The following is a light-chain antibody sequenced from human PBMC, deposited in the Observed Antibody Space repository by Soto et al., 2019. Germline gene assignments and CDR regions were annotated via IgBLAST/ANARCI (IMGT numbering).Light chain of an antibody. CDR2: GAS. CDR3: QQYSSSPVT. J-gene: IGKJ2*01. V-gene: IGKV3-20*01. CDR1: QSVSSS. Sequence: EIVLTQSPGTLSLSPGERATLSCRASQSVSSSLAWYQQKHGQAPRLLIYGASSRATGIPDRFSGSGSGTVFTLTISRLEPDDVAVYSCQQYSSSPVTFGQGTKLEIK.